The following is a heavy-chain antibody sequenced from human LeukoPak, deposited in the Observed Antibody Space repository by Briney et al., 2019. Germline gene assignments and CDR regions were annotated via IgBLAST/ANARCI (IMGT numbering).Heavy chain of an antibody. D-gene: IGHD1-26*01. CDR2: IYPGDSNT. Sequence: GESLKISCKGSGYSFTSYWIGWVRQMPGKGLEWMGIIYPGDSNTRYSPSFRGQVTISADKPISTASLQWSSLKASDTAMYYCARLSGGSYEGYYYFDYWGQGTLVTVSS. V-gene: IGHV5-51*01. J-gene: IGHJ4*02. CDR3: ARLSGGSYEGYYYFDY. CDR1: GYSFTSYW.